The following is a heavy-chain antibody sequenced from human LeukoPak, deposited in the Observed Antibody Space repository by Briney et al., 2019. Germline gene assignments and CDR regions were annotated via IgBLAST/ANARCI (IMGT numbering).Heavy chain of an antibody. CDR3: ARENRLDFVSGHYYYGMDV. D-gene: IGHD3/OR15-3a*01. V-gene: IGHV3-21*01. Sequence: GGSLRLSCAASGFTFSSYSMNWVRQAPGKGLEWVSSISSSSSYIYYADSVKGRFTISRDNAKNSLYLQMNSLRAEDTAVYYCARENRLDFVSGHYYYGMDVWGQGTTVTVSS. CDR2: ISSSSSYI. CDR1: GFTFSSYS. J-gene: IGHJ6*02.